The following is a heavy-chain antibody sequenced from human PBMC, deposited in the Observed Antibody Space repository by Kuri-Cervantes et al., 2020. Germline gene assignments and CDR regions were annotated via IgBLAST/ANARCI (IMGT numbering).Heavy chain of an antibody. CDR3: ARDNRDYDSIAFDI. J-gene: IGHJ3*02. D-gene: IGHD3-22*01. CDR2: ISWNSGSI. V-gene: IGHV3-9*01. Sequence: GGSLRLSCAASGFTFDDYAMHWVRQAPGKGLEWVSGISWNSGSIGYADSVKGRFTISRDNSKNTLYLQMSSLRAEDTAVYYCARDNRDYDSIAFDIWGQGTMVTVSS. CDR1: GFTFDDYA.